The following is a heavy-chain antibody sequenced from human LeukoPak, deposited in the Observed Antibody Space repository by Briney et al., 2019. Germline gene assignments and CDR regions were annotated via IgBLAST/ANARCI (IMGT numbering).Heavy chain of an antibody. D-gene: IGHD1-26*01. CDR3: ARAGIVGATSVVDY. Sequence: ASVKVSCKASGYTFTTYGMNWVRQAPGQGLEWMGWINTNTGNPTYAQGFTGRFVFSLDTSVSTTYLQISSLKAEDTAVYYCARAGIVGATSVVDYWGQGTLVTVSS. J-gene: IGHJ4*02. CDR2: INTNTGNP. V-gene: IGHV7-4-1*02. CDR1: GYTFTTYG.